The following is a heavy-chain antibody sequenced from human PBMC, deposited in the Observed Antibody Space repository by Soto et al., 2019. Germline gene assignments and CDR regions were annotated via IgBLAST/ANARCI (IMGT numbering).Heavy chain of an antibody. CDR3: AKSTGGTANGMGV. CDR2: ISLNSGTI. D-gene: IGHD2-8*02. CDR1: GFSFDDYA. Sequence: PGGSLRLSCAASGFSFDDYAMHWVRQAPGKGLEWVSGISLNSGTIGYADSVKGRFTISRDNAKNSLYLQMNSLRAEDTALYYCAKSTGGTANGMGVWGQGTTVTVS. V-gene: IGHV3-9*01. J-gene: IGHJ6*02.